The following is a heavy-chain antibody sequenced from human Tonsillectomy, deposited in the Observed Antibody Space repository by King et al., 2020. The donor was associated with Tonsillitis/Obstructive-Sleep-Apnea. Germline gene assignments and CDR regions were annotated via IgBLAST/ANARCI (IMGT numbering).Heavy chain of an antibody. Sequence: QLVQSGAEVKKPGESLRISCKGSGYSFTNYWISWVRQMPGKGLEWMGRIDPSDSYTNYSPSFQGHVTISADKSMSTAYLQWSSLKASDTAMYYCAAVVTAIDAFDIWGQGTMVTVSS. J-gene: IGHJ3*02. CDR3: AAVVTAIDAFDI. CDR1: GYSFTNYW. D-gene: IGHD2-21*02. CDR2: IDPSDSYT. V-gene: IGHV5-10-1*03.